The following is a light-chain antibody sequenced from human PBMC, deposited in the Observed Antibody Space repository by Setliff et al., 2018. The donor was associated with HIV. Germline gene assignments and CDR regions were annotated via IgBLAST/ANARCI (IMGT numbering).Light chain of an antibody. CDR3: CSYAGTYTYV. V-gene: IGLV2-11*01. CDR1: NSDVGTYNY. CDR2: DVT. J-gene: IGLJ1*01. Sequence: ALTQPRSVSGSPGQSVTFSCTGSNSDVGTYNYVSWYQQHPGKAPKLIIYDVTKRPSGVPDRFSGSKSGDTVSLTISGLQSEDEADYYCCSYAGTYTYVFGTGTKVTVL.